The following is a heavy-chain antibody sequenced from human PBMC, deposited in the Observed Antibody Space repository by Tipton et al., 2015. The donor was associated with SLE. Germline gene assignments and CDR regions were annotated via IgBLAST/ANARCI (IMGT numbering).Heavy chain of an antibody. D-gene: IGHD6-19*01. J-gene: IGHJ6*02. Sequence: SLRLSCAASGFTFHNYWMHWVRQAPGKGLVWVSRLSTDGGVTTYADSVKGRLTISRDNAKNTLYLQMRSLRVEDTGIYYCARAPTISVAGTTDPFGMDVWGPGTRVTVSS. V-gene: IGHV3-74*01. CDR1: GFTFHNYW. CDR2: LSTDGGVT. CDR3: ARAPTISVAGTTDPFGMDV.